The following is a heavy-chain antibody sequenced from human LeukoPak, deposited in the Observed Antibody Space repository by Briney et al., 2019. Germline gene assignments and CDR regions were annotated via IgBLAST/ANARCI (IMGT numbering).Heavy chain of an antibody. CDR1: GYSFTAYW. CDR3: VRHPQRSGWSHFDY. CDR2: TYPGDSDT. J-gene: IGHJ4*02. Sequence: GESLKISCKVSGYSFTAYWIGWVRQMPGMGLEWVAITYPGDSDTVYSPSFQGQVTISADTSISTAYLQWNSLRASDTAMYFCVRHPQRSGWSHFDYWGQGTLVTVSP. D-gene: IGHD6-19*01. V-gene: IGHV5-51*01.